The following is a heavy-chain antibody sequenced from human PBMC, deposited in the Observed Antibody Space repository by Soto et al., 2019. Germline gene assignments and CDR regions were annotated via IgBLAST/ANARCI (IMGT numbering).Heavy chain of an antibody. CDR1: GGSISSSNC. Sequence: QVQLQESGPGLVKPSGTLSLTCAVSGGSISSSNCWSWVRQPPGKGLEWIGEIYHSGSTNFNPSLKRRVTISVDKSKNQFSLKLNSVTAADTAVYYCARVSGSYYYGMDVWGQGTTVTVS. J-gene: IGHJ6*02. CDR2: IYHSGST. CDR3: ARVSGSYYYGMDV. V-gene: IGHV4-4*02.